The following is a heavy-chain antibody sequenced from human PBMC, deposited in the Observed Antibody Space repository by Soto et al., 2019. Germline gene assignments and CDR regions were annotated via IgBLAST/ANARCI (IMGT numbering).Heavy chain of an antibody. D-gene: IGHD3-22*01. CDR1: GCTFSSYA. J-gene: IGHJ4*02. Sequence: SVKVSCKASGCTFSSYAISLVRQAPGQGLEWMGGIIPIFGTANYAQKFQGRVTITADESTSTAYMELSSLRSEDTAVYYCASRADSSGYYPKAFDYWGQGTLVTVSS. CDR2: IIPIFGTA. V-gene: IGHV1-69*13. CDR3: ASRADSSGYYPKAFDY.